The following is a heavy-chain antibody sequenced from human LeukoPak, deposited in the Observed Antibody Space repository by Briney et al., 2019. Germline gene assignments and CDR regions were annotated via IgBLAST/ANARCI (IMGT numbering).Heavy chain of an antibody. V-gene: IGHV1-2*02. J-gene: IGHJ4*02. CDR1: GYTFTGYY. D-gene: IGHD4-23*01. CDR2: INPNSGGT. Sequence: ASVKASCKASGYTFTGYYMHWVRQAPGQGLEWMGWINPNSGGTNYAQKFQGRVTMTRDTSISTAYMELSRLRSDDTAVYYCARVLYGGNSNYFDYWGQGTLVTVSS. CDR3: ARVLYGGNSNYFDY.